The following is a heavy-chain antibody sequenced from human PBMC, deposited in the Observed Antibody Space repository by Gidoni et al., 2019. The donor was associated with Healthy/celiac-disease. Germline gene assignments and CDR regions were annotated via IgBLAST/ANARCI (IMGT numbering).Heavy chain of an antibody. Sequence: EVQLVESGGGLVQPGRSLRLSCTASGFTFGDYAMSWVRQAPGKGLEWGGFIRSKAYGGTTEYAASVKGRFTISRDDSKSIAYLQMNSLKTEDTAVYYCTYDTVYWGQGTLVTVSS. V-gene: IGHV3-49*04. D-gene: IGHD3-22*01. CDR1: GFTFGDYA. J-gene: IGHJ4*02. CDR2: IRSKAYGGTT. CDR3: TYDTVY.